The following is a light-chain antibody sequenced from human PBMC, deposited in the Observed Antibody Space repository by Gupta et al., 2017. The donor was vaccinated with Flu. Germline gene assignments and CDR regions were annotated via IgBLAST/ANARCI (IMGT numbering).Light chain of an antibody. Sequence: QSALTQPASVSGTPGQSITISCTGTSSDIGGYNYVSWYQQHPGKAPKLMIDEVTNRPSGVSDRFSGSKSGSTASLTISGLQAEDEADYYCSSYTSTSTLYVVGGGTKVTVL. V-gene: IGLV2-14*01. CDR1: SSDIGGYNY. CDR2: EVT. J-gene: IGLJ1*01. CDR3: SSYTSTSTLYV.